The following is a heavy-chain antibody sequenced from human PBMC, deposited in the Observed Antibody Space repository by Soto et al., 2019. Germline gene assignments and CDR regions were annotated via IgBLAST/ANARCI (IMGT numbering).Heavy chain of an antibody. Sequence: QVQLQESGPGLLKTPETLSPPCTVSAGSVTSGPYHWNWVRQPPGKGLEWIGHISYSGTANYNPSLRGRVIMATDTSMNQFSLRLTSVTAADTAVYYCMRSHGAYWGQGALVTVSP. D-gene: IGHD2-8*01. CDR2: ISYSGTA. J-gene: IGHJ4*02. V-gene: IGHV4-61*01. CDR1: AGSVTSGPYH. CDR3: MRSHGAY.